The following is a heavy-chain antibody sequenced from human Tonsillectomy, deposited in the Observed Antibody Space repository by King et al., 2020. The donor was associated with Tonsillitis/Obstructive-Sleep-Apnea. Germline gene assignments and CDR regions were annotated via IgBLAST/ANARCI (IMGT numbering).Heavy chain of an antibody. J-gene: IGHJ3*02. V-gene: IGHV4-34*01. D-gene: IGHD3-22*01. Sequence: VQLQQWGAGLLKPSETLSLTCAVYGGSFSAYYWSWIRQPPGKGLEWIGDITYSGGTNYNPSLKSRVAISVDTTKDQFSLKLSSVTAADTAVYYCARGDSSGYDDAFDIWGQGTSVTVSS. CDR2: ITYSGGT. CDR1: GGSFSAYY. CDR3: ARGDSSGYDDAFDI.